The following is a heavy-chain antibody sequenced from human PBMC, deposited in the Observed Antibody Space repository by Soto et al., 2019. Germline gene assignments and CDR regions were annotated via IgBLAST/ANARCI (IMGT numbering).Heavy chain of an antibody. CDR2: ISSSSGTI. CDR3: VRSSTTFGGQ. D-gene: IGHD3-16*01. CDR1: GFTFTSYS. Sequence: EVQLVESGGGLVHPGGSLRLSCAASGFTFTSYSMNWVRQAPGKGLEWISQISSSSGTIYYADSVRGRFTISRDNAKNSLYLQMSSLRDEDTAVYYCVRSSTTFGGQWGQGTLVTVSS. J-gene: IGHJ4*02. V-gene: IGHV3-48*02.